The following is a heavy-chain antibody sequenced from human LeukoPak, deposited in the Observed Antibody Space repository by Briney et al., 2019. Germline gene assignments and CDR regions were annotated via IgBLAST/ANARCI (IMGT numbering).Heavy chain of an antibody. CDR2: INPNSGGT. V-gene: IGHV1-2*02. CDR3: ARGVRRYFDWLLDY. J-gene: IGHJ4*02. D-gene: IGHD3-9*01. CDR1: GYTFTGYY. Sequence: ASVKVSCKASGYTFTGYYMHWVRQAPGQGLEWMGWINPNSGGTNYAQKFQGRVTITADESTSTAYMELSSLRSEDTAVYYCARGVRRYFDWLLDYWGQGTLVTVSS.